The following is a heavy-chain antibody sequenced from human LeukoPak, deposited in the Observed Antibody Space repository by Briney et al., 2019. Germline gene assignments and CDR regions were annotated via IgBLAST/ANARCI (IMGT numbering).Heavy chain of an antibody. V-gene: IGHV4-34*01. CDR2: INHSGST. J-gene: IGHJ4*02. CDR1: GGPFSDYY. Sequence: SETLSLTCAVYGGPFSDYYWRWIRQPPGRGLEWIGKINHSGSTNYRPSLKSRVTISIDTSKNQFSLKLKSMTAADTAVYYCARGEGARDGYNYEGPFYFDYWGQGTLVTVSS. D-gene: IGHD5-24*01. CDR3: ARGEGARDGYNYEGPFYFDY.